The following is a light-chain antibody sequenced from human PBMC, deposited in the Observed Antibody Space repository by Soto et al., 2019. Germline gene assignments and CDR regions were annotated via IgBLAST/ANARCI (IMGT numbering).Light chain of an antibody. Sequence: QSVLTQPPSVSGAPGQRVTISCTGSSSNIGARYDVHWYQQLPGTAPKLLIYGNSNRPSGVPDRFSGARSGASASLAISETQADDDPISYCKSYDKSLNPIVFGGGTQLAVL. CDR3: KSYDKSLNPIV. CDR2: GNS. J-gene: IGLJ2*01. V-gene: IGLV1-40*01. CDR1: SSNIGARYD.